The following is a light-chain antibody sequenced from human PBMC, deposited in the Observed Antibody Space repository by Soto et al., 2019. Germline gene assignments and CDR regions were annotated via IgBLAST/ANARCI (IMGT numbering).Light chain of an antibody. V-gene: IGLV3-1*01. CDR3: QAWDSSTALV. Sequence: SYELTQPPSLSVSPGQTASITCSGDKLGDKYACLYQQKPGQSPVLVIYQDSKRPSGIPERFSGSNTGNTATLTISGTPAMDEADYYCQAWDSSTALVFGTGTKVTVL. J-gene: IGLJ1*01. CDR2: QDS. CDR1: KLGDKY.